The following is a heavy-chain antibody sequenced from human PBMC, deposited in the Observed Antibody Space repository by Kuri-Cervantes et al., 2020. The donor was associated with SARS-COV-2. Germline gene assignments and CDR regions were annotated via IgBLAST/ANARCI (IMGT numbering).Heavy chain of an antibody. CDR2: IYYSGST. J-gene: IGHJ4*02. Sequence: SETLSLTCTVSGGSISSHYWSWIRQPPGKGLEWIGSIYYSGSTYYNPSLKSRVTISVDTSKNQFSLKLSSVTAADTAVYYCASTYSRHYYFDYWGQGTPVTVSS. V-gene: IGHV4-59*05. CDR1: GGSISSHY. CDR3: ASTYSRHYYFDY. D-gene: IGHD6-13*01.